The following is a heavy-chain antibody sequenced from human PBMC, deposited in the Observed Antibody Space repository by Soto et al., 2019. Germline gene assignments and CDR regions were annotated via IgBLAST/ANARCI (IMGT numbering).Heavy chain of an antibody. CDR2: ISYDGSNK. Sequence: GGSLRLSCAASGFTFSSYGMHWVRQAPGKGLEWVAVISYDGSNKYYADSVKGRFTISRDNSKNTLYLQMNSLRAEDTAVYYCAKQLQWLPQFFDYWGQGTLVTVSS. J-gene: IGHJ4*02. CDR1: GFTFSSYG. CDR3: AKQLQWLPQFFDY. D-gene: IGHD6-19*01. V-gene: IGHV3-30*18.